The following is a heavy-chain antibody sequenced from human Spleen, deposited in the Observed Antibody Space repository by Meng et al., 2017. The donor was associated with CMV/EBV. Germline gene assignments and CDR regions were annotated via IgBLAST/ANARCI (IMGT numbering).Heavy chain of an antibody. J-gene: IGHJ6*02. V-gene: IGHV4-59*02. CDR1: GGSVTSHS. D-gene: IGHD4-17*01. CDR3: ARLRDGYYHYYGMDV. CDR2: VYSSGST. Sequence: ESLKISCHVSGGSVTSHSWTLIRQPPGKGLERIGYVYSSGSTNYNPSLKSRVTISLDTSKHQFSLKLSSVTAADTAVYYCARLRDGYYHYYGMDVWGQGTTVTVSS.